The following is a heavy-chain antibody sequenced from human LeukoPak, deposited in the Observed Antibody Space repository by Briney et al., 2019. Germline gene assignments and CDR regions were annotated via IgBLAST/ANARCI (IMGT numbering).Heavy chain of an antibody. Sequence: GESLRISCKGSGYSFTSYWISWVRQMPGKGLEWTGRIDPSDSYTNYSPSFQGHVTISADKSISTAFLQWSSLKASDTAMYYCARLDYYGSGSYYSLDPWGQGTLVTVSS. CDR3: ARLDYYGSGSYYSLDP. CDR1: GYSFTSYW. J-gene: IGHJ5*02. D-gene: IGHD3-10*01. CDR2: IDPSDSYT. V-gene: IGHV5-10-1*01.